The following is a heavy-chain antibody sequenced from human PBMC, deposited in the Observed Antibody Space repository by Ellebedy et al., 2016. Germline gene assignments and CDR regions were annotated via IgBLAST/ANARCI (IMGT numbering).Heavy chain of an antibody. CDR2: IYYSGST. V-gene: IGHV4-61*01. J-gene: IGHJ4*02. CDR1: GGSVSSGSYY. D-gene: IGHD4-17*01. CDR3: ARGSTVTTYFDY. Sequence: GSLRLXXTVSGGSVSSGSYYWSWIRQPPGKGLEWIGYIYYSGSTNYNPSLKSRVTISVDTSKNQFSLKLSSVTAADTAVYYCARGSTVTTYFDYWGQGTLVTVSS.